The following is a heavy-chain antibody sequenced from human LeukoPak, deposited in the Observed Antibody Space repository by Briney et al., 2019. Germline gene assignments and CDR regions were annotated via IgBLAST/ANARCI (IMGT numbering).Heavy chain of an antibody. Sequence: SETLSLTCTVSGNSISSGYYWGWIRQPPGKGLEWIGRIHTSGSTNYNPSLKSRVTMSVDTSKNQFSLKLSSVTAVDTAVYYCARDRYYYGSGSYPYMDVWGKGTTVTISS. V-gene: IGHV4-38-2*02. J-gene: IGHJ6*03. CDR1: GNSISSGYY. CDR3: ARDRYYYGSGSYPYMDV. D-gene: IGHD3-10*01. CDR2: IHTSGST.